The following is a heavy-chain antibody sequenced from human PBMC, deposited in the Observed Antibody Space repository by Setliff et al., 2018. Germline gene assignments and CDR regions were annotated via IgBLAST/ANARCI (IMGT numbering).Heavy chain of an antibody. CDR1: GFDYA. D-gene: IGHD2-21*02. Sequence: GGSLRLSCVVSGFDYAMSWVRQAPGKRLEWVSSISGGADKTYYADSVRGRFTISRDNSKNILYLQMNSLRPEDTAVYYFARFAKCGGNCWNDYWGQGTRVTVSS. V-gene: IGHV3-23*01. CDR3: ARFAKCGGNCWNDY. CDR2: ISGGADKT. J-gene: IGHJ4*02.